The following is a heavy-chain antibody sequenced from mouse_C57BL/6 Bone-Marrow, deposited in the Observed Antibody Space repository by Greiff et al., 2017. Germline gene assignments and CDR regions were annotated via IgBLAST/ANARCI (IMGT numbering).Heavy chain of an antibody. Sequence: VQLQQPGAELVKPGASVKLSCKASGYTFTSYWMHWVKQRPGQGLEWIGMIHPNSGSTNYNEKFKSKATLTVDKSSSTAYMQLSSLTSEYSAVYYCADDGYYPFDYWGQGTTLTVSS. J-gene: IGHJ2*01. CDR3: ADDGYYPFDY. CDR2: IHPNSGST. CDR1: GYTFTSYW. D-gene: IGHD2-3*01. V-gene: IGHV1-64*01.